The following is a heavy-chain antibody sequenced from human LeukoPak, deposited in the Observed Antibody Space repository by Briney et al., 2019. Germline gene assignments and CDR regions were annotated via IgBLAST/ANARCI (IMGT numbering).Heavy chain of an antibody. Sequence: GSLRLSCAASGFTFSSYSMNWVRQAPGKGLEWVSSISSSSYIYYADSVKGRFTISRDNAKNSLYLQMNSLRAEDTAVYYCARADRGGTYYFDYWGQGTLVTVSS. J-gene: IGHJ4*02. CDR3: ARADRGGTYYFDY. CDR2: ISSSSYI. CDR1: GFTFSSYS. D-gene: IGHD1-26*01. V-gene: IGHV3-21*01.